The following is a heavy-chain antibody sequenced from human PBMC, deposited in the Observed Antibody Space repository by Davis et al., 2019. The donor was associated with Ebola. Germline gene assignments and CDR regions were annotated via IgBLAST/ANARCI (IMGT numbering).Heavy chain of an antibody. CDR2: MNPNSGNT. Sequence: ASVKVSCKASGYTFTSYDINWVRQATGQGLEWMGWMNPNSGNTGYAQKFQGRVTMTRNTSISTAYMELSSLRSEDTAVYYCARAGGSTTLTAPSMDVWGQGTTVTVSS. V-gene: IGHV1-8*01. D-gene: IGHD2-21*02. CDR1: GYTFTSYD. CDR3: ARAGGSTTLTAPSMDV. J-gene: IGHJ6*02.